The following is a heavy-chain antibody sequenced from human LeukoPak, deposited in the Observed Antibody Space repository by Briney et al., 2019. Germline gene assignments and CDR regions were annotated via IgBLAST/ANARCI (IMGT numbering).Heavy chain of an antibody. V-gene: IGHV3-30*04. CDR3: ARDRRYGNGGYYYGMDV. Sequence: GGSLRLSCAASGFTFSSYAMHWIRQAPGKGLEWVAVISYDGSNKYYADSVKGRFTTSRDNSKNTLYLQMNSLRAEDTAVYYCARDRRYGNGGYYYGMDVWGQGTTVTVSS. CDR1: GFTFSSYA. J-gene: IGHJ6*02. D-gene: IGHD4-11*01. CDR2: ISYDGSNK.